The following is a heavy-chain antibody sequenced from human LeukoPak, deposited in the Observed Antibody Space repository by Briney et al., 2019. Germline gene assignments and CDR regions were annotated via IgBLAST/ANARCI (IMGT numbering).Heavy chain of an antibody. D-gene: IGHD5-24*01. J-gene: IGHJ4*02. CDR1: GGSISNYY. Sequence: PSQSLSLTCSVSGGSISNYYWSWIRQPPGKGLEWIGYIYYSGSTKYNSSLKSRVTLPVQTSNKQFSLKLSSVTAADTAVYYCARSSSILTIPTFDYWGRGTLVTVSS. V-gene: IGHV4-59*01. CDR3: ARSSSILTIPTFDY. CDR2: IYYSGST.